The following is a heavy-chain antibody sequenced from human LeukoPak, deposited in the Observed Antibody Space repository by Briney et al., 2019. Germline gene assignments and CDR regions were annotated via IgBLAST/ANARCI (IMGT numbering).Heavy chain of an antibody. CDR2: INSDGSTT. V-gene: IGHV3-74*01. Sequence: PGGSLRLSCAASGFTFRTYWMHWVRQTPGQGLVWVSRINSDGSTTNYGDSVKGRFTVSRDNAQNTLYLQMSSLRAEDTAVYYCARAGNYYFEYWGQGALVTVSS. CDR3: ARAGNYYFEY. D-gene: IGHD3-10*01. CDR1: GFTFRTYW. J-gene: IGHJ4*02.